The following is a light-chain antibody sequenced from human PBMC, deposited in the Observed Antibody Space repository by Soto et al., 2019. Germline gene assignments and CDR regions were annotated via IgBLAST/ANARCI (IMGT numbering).Light chain of an antibody. V-gene: IGKV3-11*01. CDR2: DAS. J-gene: IGKJ1*01. CDR3: QQRSNWPVT. Sequence: EIVLTQSPATLSLSPGERATLSCRASQRVSSYLAWYQQKPGQAPRLLIYDASNRATGIPARFSGSGSGTDFPLTISILEPEDFAVYYCQQRSNWPVTFGQGTRVEIK. CDR1: QRVSSY.